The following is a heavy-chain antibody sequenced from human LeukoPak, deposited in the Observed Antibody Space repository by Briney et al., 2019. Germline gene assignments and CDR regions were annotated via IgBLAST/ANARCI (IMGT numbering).Heavy chain of an antibody. Sequence: PGGSLRLSCAASGFTFSSYSMNWVRQAPGKGLEWVSSISSSSSYIYYADSVKGRFTISRDNPKNTLYLQMNSLRAEDTAVYYCAKRSAESSGNFDYWGQGTLVTVSS. J-gene: IGHJ4*02. CDR2: ISSSSSYI. V-gene: IGHV3-21*04. CDR3: AKRSAESSGNFDY. CDR1: GFTFSSYS. D-gene: IGHD6-19*01.